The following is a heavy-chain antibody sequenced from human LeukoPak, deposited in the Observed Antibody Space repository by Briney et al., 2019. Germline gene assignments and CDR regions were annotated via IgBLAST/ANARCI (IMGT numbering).Heavy chain of an antibody. CDR3: ARDFSGYRYYYYMDV. D-gene: IGHD3-22*01. Sequence: PSETLSLTCTVSGASISSYYWSWIRQPAGKGLEWIGRIYTSGSTNYNPSLKSRVTMSVDTSKNQFSLKLSSVTAADTAVYYCARDFSGYRYYYYMDVWGKGTTVTISS. CDR2: IYTSGST. J-gene: IGHJ6*03. CDR1: GASISSYY. V-gene: IGHV4-4*07.